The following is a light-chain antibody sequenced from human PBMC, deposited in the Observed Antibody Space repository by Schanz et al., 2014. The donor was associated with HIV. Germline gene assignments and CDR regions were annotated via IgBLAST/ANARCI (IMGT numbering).Light chain of an antibody. V-gene: IGKV1-6*01. CDR1: QSISGR. J-gene: IGKJ2*01. CDR3: LQHYNYPVT. Sequence: IRMTQSPSTLSASVGDRVTITCRASQSISGRLAWYQQKPGKAPKLLIYAASYLQSGVPSRFSGSGSGTDFTLTISSLQPEDFATYYCLQHYNYPVTFGQGTKLEIK. CDR2: AAS.